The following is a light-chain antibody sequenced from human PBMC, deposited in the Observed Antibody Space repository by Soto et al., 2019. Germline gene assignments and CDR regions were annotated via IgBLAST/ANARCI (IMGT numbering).Light chain of an antibody. Sequence: DIQMTQSPSTLSASVGDRVTITCRASQSISSWLAWYQQKPGKAPKLLIYDASSLHSGVPSRFSGSGSGTDFTLTISSLEPEDFAVYYCQQRSNWPPTWTFGQGTKVDI. CDR2: DAS. J-gene: IGKJ1*01. CDR3: QQRSNWPPTWT. CDR1: QSISSW. V-gene: IGKV1-5*01.